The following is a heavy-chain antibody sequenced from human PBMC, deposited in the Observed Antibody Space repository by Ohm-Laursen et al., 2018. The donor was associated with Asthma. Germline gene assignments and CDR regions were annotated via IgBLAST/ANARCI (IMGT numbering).Heavy chain of an antibody. CDR3: ARDLIVVVPAAMSATYNYYYYGMDV. V-gene: IGHV4-39*02. CDR2: IYYSGST. D-gene: IGHD2-2*01. J-gene: IGHJ6*02. Sequence: SDTLSLTCTVSGGSISSSSYYWGWIRQPPGKGLEWIGSIYYSGSTYYNPSLKSRVTISVDTSKNQFSLKLSSVTAADTAVYYCARDLIVVVPAAMSATYNYYYYGMDVWGQGTTVTVSS. CDR1: GGSISSSSYY.